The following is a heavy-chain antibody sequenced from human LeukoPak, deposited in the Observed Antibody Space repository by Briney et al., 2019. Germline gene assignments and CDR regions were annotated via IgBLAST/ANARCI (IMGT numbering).Heavy chain of an antibody. J-gene: IGHJ6*02. CDR3: ARAIKWDGAAHPAHYYYGMDV. Sequence: SETLSLTCTVSGGSISSYYWSWIRQPAGKGLEWIGRIYTSGSTNYNPSLKSRVTMSVDTSKNQFSLKLSSVTAADTAVYYCARAIKWDGAAHPAHYYYGMDVWGQGTTVTVSS. CDR1: GGSISSYY. V-gene: IGHV4-4*07. D-gene: IGHD1-26*01. CDR2: IYTSGST.